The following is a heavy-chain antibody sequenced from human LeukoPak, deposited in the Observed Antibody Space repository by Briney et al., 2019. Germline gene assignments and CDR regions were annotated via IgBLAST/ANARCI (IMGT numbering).Heavy chain of an antibody. Sequence: GGSLRLSCAASGFTFSNCPMSWVRQAPGKGLEWVAFIRYDGSNKYYADSVKGRFTISRDNSKNTLFLQMNSLRAEDTAVYYCAKDSSRYYDSSGFSLLIDYWGQGTLVTVSS. CDR1: GFTFSNCP. J-gene: IGHJ4*02. V-gene: IGHV3-30*02. D-gene: IGHD3-22*01. CDR3: AKDSSRYYDSSGFSLLIDY. CDR2: IRYDGSNK.